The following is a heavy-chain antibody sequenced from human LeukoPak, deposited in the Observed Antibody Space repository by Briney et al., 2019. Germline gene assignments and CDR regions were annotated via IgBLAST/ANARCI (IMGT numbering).Heavy chain of an antibody. J-gene: IGHJ4*02. CDR1: GGSFSGYY. D-gene: IGHD3-9*01. CDR3: ARGQGLRYFDWFRTPYYFDY. CDR2: INHSGST. V-gene: IGHV4-34*01. Sequence: SETLSLTCAVYGGSFSGYYWSWIRQPPGKGLEWIGEINHSGSTNYNPSLKSRVTISVDTSKNQFSLKLSSVTAADTAVYYCARGQGLRYFDWFRTPYYFDYWGQGTLVTVSS.